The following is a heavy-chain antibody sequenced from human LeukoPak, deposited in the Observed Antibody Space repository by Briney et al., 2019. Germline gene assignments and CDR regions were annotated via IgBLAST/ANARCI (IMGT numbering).Heavy chain of an antibody. J-gene: IGHJ4*02. CDR2: INPNSGGT. CDR3: ARAMKDYYDSSGYSLFDY. CDR1: GYTFTGYY. Sequence: ASVKVSCTASGYTFTGYYMHWVRQAPGQGLEWMGWINPNSGGTNYAQKFQGWVTMTRDTSISTACMELSRLRSDDTAVYYCARAMKDYYDSSGYSLFDYWGQGTLVTVSS. V-gene: IGHV1-2*04. D-gene: IGHD3-22*01.